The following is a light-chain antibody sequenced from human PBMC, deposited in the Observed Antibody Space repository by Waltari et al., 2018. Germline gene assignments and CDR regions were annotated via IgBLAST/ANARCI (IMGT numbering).Light chain of an antibody. CDR3: QSGDNSGTFVK. Sequence: SHKLTQPPSVSVSPGQTARITCSGDELSNQYAYWYQQRPGQAPVLVLYKDSERPLGIPERFSGSSSGTTVTLTISGVQAEDEADYHCQSGDNSGTFVKFGGGTKLTVL. J-gene: IGLJ2*01. CDR2: KDS. V-gene: IGLV3-25*03. CDR1: ELSNQY.